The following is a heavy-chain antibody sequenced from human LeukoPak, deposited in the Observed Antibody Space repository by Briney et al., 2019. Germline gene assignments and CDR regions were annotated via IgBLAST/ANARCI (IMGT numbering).Heavy chain of an antibody. D-gene: IGHD3-3*01. V-gene: IGHV3-23*01. J-gene: IGHJ4*02. CDR2: ISHVGGT. CDR1: GFTFSDYA. Sequence: PGGSLRLSCAASGFTFSDYAMSWVRQAPEKGLEWVSTISHVGGTYYADSVRGRFTISRDDSKNMVYLQMDSLRAEDTAVYYCARGSFWSGYSCDYWGQGTLVTVSS. CDR3: ARGSFWSGYSCDY.